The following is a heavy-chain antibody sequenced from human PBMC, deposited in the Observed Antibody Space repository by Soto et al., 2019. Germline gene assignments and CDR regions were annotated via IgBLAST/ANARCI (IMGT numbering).Heavy chain of an antibody. J-gene: IGHJ5*02. CDR3: ARDIFIAAAEVGYWFDP. Sequence: SETLSLTCAVYGGSFSGYYWSWIRQPPGKGLEWIGEINHSGSTNYNPSLKSRVTISVDTSKNQFSLKLSSVTAADTAVYYCARDIFIAAAEVGYWFDPWGQGTLVTSPQ. V-gene: IGHV4-34*01. CDR1: GGSFSGYY. CDR2: INHSGST. D-gene: IGHD6-13*01.